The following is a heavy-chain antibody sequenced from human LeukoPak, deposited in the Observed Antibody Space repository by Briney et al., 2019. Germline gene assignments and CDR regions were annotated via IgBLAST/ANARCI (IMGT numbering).Heavy chain of an antibody. D-gene: IGHD3-10*01. J-gene: IGHJ4*02. CDR3: GRMSDGSGSYYNDVHFDY. V-gene: IGHV3-64D*09. CDR2: ISSNGGST. Sequence: GGSLRLSCSASGFTFSSYAMHWVRQAPGKGLEYVSAISSNGGSTYYADSVKGGFTISRDNSKNTLYLQMSSLRAEDTAVYYCGRMSDGSGSYYNDVHFDYWGQGTLVTVSS. CDR1: GFTFSSYA.